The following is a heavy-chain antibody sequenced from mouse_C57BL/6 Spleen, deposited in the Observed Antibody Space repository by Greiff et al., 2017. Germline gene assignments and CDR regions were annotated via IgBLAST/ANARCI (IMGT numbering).Heavy chain of an antibody. Sequence: QVQLQQPGAELVRPGTSVKLSCKASGYTFTSYWMHWVKQRPGQGLEWIGVIDPSDSYTNYNQKFKGKATLTVDTSSSTAYMQLSSLTSEDSAVYYCARGYSNYEVDYWGQGTSVTVSS. V-gene: IGHV1-59*01. J-gene: IGHJ4*01. D-gene: IGHD2-5*01. CDR2: IDPSDSYT. CDR3: ARGYSNYEVDY. CDR1: GYTFTSYW.